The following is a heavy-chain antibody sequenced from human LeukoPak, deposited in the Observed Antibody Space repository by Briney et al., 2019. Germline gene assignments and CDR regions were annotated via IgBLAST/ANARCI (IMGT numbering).Heavy chain of an antibody. V-gene: IGHV4-34*01. Sequence: SETLSLTCAVYGGSFSGYYWSWIRQPPGKGLEWIGEINHSGSTNYNPSLKSRVTISVDTSKNQFSLKLSSVTAADTAVHYCARGRHFDWLPRGYFDYWGQGTPVTVSS. D-gene: IGHD3-9*01. J-gene: IGHJ4*02. CDR1: GGSFSGYY. CDR2: INHSGST. CDR3: ARGRHFDWLPRGYFDY.